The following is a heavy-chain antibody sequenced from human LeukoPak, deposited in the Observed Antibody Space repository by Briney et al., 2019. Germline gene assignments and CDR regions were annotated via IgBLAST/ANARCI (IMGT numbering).Heavy chain of an antibody. J-gene: IGHJ4*02. V-gene: IGHV3-23*01. Sequence: GGSLRLSCAASGFTFSNYAMSWVRQAPGKGLEWVSGISGSGGTSYYADSVRGRFTISRVNSKNTLYLQMNSLRAEDSAVYYCAKDLQWLIQGFDYWGQGTLVTVSS. CDR3: AKDLQWLIQGFDY. CDR2: ISGSGGTS. CDR1: GFTFSNYA. D-gene: IGHD6-19*01.